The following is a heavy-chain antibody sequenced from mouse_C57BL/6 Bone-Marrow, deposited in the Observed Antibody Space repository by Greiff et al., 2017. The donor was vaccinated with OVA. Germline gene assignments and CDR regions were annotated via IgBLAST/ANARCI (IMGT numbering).Heavy chain of an antibody. J-gene: IGHJ3*01. Sequence: QLKESGPELVKPGASVKISCKASGYSFTDYNMNWVKQSNGKSLEWIGVINPNYGTTSYNQKFKGKATLTVDQSSSTAYMQLNSLTSEDSAVYYCARNYYGSSYLFAYWGQGTLVTVSA. CDR1: GYSFTDYN. D-gene: IGHD1-1*01. V-gene: IGHV1-39*01. CDR3: ARNYYGSSYLFAY. CDR2: INPNYGTT.